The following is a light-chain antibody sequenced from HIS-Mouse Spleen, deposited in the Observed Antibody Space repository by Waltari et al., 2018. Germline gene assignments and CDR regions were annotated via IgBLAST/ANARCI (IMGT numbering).Light chain of an antibody. CDR2: WAS. J-gene: IGKJ2*01. CDR1: QSVLYSSNNKNY. CDR3: QQYYSTPHT. V-gene: IGKV4-1*01. Sequence: DIVMTQSPDSLAVSLGERATINFNSSQSVLYSSNNKNYLAWYQQKPGQPPKLLIYWASTRESGVPDRFSGSGSGSDFTLTISSLQAEDVAVYYCQQYYSTPHTFGQGTKLEIK.